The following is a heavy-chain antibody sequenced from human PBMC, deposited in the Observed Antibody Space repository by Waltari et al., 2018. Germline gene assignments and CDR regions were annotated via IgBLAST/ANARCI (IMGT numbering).Heavy chain of an antibody. D-gene: IGHD3-22*01. CDR2: IFYRGST. J-gene: IGHJ4*02. Sequence: QLQLQESGTGLVKTSETLSLTCTVSGGSIINNKYYWGCIRPPPGKGLEWIGSIFYRGSTHYNPSLKSRVTMSVDTSKNQFSLKLSSVTAADTARYYCARDYDSSGYYYDYWGQGVLVTVSS. CDR1: GGSIINNKYY. CDR3: ARDYDSSGYYYDY. V-gene: IGHV4-39*02.